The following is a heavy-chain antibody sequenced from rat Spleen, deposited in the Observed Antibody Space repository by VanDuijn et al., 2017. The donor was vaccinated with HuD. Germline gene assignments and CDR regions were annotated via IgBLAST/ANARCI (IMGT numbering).Heavy chain of an antibody. Sequence: QVQLKESGPGLVQPSQTLSLTCTVSGFSLTSYTINWVRQPPGKSLEWIAAISSGGTTYYDSALKSRLSISRDTSKSQVFLKMNSLQTEDTAIYFCTRDHSYWGNYYPGGFAYWGQGTLVTVSS. D-gene: IGHD1-12*02. V-gene: IGHV2-6*01. CDR3: TRDHSYWGNYYPGGFAY. CDR1: GFSLTSYT. CDR2: ISSGGTT. J-gene: IGHJ3*01.